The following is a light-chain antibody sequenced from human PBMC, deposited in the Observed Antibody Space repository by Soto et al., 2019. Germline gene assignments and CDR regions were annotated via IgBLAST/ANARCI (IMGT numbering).Light chain of an antibody. J-gene: IGLJ1*01. CDR2: DVT. CDR3: SSFTSSFTYV. V-gene: IGLV2-14*03. Sequence: QSVLTQPASVSGAPGQSIAISCTGTSSDFDGFTKVSWYQHHPDKAPKLMMYDVTNRPSGVSDRFSGSKSGNTASLTISGLQAEDEADYYCSSFTSSFTYVFGSGTK. CDR1: SSDFDGFTK.